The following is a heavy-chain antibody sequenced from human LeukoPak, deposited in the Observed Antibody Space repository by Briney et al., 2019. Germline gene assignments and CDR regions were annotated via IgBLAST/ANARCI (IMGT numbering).Heavy chain of an antibody. V-gene: IGHV4-59*01. CDR2: SYYSGST. J-gene: IGHJ4*02. CDR3: ARGPYDSSGYYYFDY. Sequence: PSETLSLTCTVSGGSISSYYCSWIRQPPGQGLGWIGYSYYSGSTNYNPSLKSRVTISVDTSKNQFSLKLSSVTAADTAVYYCARGPYDSSGYYYFDYWGQGTLVTVSS. D-gene: IGHD3-22*01. CDR1: GGSISSYY.